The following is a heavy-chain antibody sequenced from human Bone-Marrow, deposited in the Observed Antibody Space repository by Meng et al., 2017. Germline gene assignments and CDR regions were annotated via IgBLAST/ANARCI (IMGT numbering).Heavy chain of an antibody. CDR3: ASGGITVSAAVEPFDP. V-gene: IGHV1-46*01. J-gene: IGHJ5*02. D-gene: IGHD1-20*01. CDR1: GYTFTSYY. CDR2: INPSGGST. Sequence: ASVKVSCKASGYTFTSYYMHWVRQAPGQGLEWMGIINPSGGSTSYAQKFQGRVTMTRDTSTSTVYMELSSLRSEDTAVYYCASGGITVSAAVEPFDPWGQGTLVTVSS.